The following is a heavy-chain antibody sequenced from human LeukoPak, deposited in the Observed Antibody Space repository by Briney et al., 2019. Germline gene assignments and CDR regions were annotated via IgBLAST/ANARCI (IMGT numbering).Heavy chain of an antibody. D-gene: IGHD3-10*01. CDR2: INHSGST. CDR1: GGSFSGYY. CDR3: ARSYYYGSGRQMYYFDY. V-gene: IGHV4-34*01. Sequence: SETLSLTCAVYGGSFSGYYWSWIRQPPGKGLEWIGEINHSGSTNYNPSLKSRVTISVDTSKNQFSLKLSSVTAADTAVYYCARSYYYGSGRQMYYFDYWGQGTLVTVSS. J-gene: IGHJ4*02.